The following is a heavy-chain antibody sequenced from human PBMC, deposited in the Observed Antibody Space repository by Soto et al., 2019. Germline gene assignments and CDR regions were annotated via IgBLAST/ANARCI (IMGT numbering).Heavy chain of an antibody. D-gene: IGHD2-2*01. CDR3: ARDRGIVVVPAYYMDV. CDR2: ISSSSSYI. CDR1: GFTFSSYS. J-gene: IGHJ6*03. V-gene: IGHV3-21*01. Sequence: GGSLRLSCAASGFTFSSYSMNWVRQAPGKGLEWVSSISSSSSYIYYADSVKGRFTISRDNAKNSLYLQMNSLRAEDTAVYYCARDRGIVVVPAYYMDVWGKGTTVTVSS.